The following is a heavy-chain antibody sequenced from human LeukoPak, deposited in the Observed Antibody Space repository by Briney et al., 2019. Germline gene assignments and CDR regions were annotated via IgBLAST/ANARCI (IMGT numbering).Heavy chain of an antibody. CDR2: ISSSSSYI. J-gene: IGHJ6*02. CDR1: GFTFSSYS. D-gene: IGHD6-6*01. Sequence: GGSLRLSCAASGFTFSSYSMNWVRQAPGKGLEWVSSISSSSSYIYYADSVKGRFTISRDNAKNSLYLQMNSLRAEDTAVYYCATGLGEDSSPLDYYYGMDVWGQGTTVTVSS. V-gene: IGHV3-21*01. CDR3: ATGLGEDSSPLDYYYGMDV.